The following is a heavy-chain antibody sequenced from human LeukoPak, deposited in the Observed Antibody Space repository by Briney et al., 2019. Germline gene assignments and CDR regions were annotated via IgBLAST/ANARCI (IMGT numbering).Heavy chain of an antibody. V-gene: IGHV4-59*08. Sequence: SETLSLTCTVSGVSISSYYWSWIRQPPGKGLEWIGYIYYSGSTNYNSSLKSRVTMSVDTSKNQFSLKLSSVTAADTAVYYCARAEDSGDYHSFRYWGQGTLVTVSS. D-gene: IGHD4-17*01. CDR1: GVSISSYY. CDR3: ARAEDSGDYHSFRY. J-gene: IGHJ4*02. CDR2: IYYSGST.